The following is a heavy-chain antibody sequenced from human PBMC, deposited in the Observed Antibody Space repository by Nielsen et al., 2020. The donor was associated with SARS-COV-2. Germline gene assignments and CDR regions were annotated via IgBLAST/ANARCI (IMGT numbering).Heavy chain of an antibody. J-gene: IGHJ4*02. V-gene: IGHV3-7*01. CDR3: ARDSYIVPTNYYFDY. Sequence: GGSLRLSCAVSGFTVSDNYMSWVRQAPGKGLEWLANIKHDGSEQYYVDSVKGRFTMSRDNAKNLLYLQMNSLRDDDTAVYYCARDSYIVPTNYYFDYWGQGALVTVSS. CDR2: IKHDGSEQ. CDR1: GFTVSDNY. D-gene: IGHD5-12*01.